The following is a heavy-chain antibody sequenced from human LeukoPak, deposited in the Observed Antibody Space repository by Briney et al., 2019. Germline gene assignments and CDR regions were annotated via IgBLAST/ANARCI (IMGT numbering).Heavy chain of an antibody. CDR3: ARRGGGNRRSYWYFDL. J-gene: IGHJ2*01. CDR1: GGSISSYY. D-gene: IGHD4-23*01. V-gene: IGHV4-4*09. CDR2: IYTSGST. Sequence: SETLSLTCTVSGGSISSYYWSWIRQPPGKGLEWIGYIYTSGSTNYNPSLKSRVTISVDTSKNQFSLKLSSVTAADTAVYYCARRGGGNRRSYWYFDLWGRGTLVTVSS.